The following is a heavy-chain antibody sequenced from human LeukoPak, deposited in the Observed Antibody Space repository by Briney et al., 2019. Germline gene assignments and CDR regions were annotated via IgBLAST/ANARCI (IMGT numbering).Heavy chain of an antibody. CDR2: ISGSGGST. V-gene: IGHV3-23*01. Sequence: GGSLRLSCAASGFTFSSYAMSWVRQAPGKGLEWVSAISGSGGSTYYADSVKGRFTISRDNSKNTLYLQMNSLRAEDTAVYYCARSPGASLYSSSWYYFDYWGQGTLVTVSS. J-gene: IGHJ4*02. D-gene: IGHD6-13*01. CDR3: ARSPGASLYSSSWYYFDY. CDR1: GFTFSSYA.